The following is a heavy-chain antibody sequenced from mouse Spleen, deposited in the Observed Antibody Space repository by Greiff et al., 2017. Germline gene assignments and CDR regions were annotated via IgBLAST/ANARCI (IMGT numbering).Heavy chain of an antibody. CDR1: GYSITSGYY. V-gene: IGHV3-6*01. D-gene: IGHD1-1*01. Sequence: EVQRVESGPGLVKPSQSLSLTCSVTGYSITSGYYWNWIRQFPGNKLEWMGYISYDGSNNYNPSLKNRISITRDTSKNQFFLKLNSVTTEDTATYYCATTSRYFDVWGAGTTVTVSS. J-gene: IGHJ1*01. CDR2: ISYDGSN. CDR3: ATTSRYFDV.